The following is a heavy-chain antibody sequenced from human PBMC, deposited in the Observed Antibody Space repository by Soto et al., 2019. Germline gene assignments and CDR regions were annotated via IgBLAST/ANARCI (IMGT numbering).Heavy chain of an antibody. Sequence: PGGSLRLSCAASGFIFSNYWMSWVRRAPGRGLEWVASIKKDGSETHYADHAEGRFTISGDNAKNSLYLQMNSLRAEDTAVYYCMSRHRGTHWDYWGQGTQVTVSS. V-gene: IGHV3-7*01. J-gene: IGHJ4*02. CDR1: GFIFSNYW. CDR2: IKKDGSET. D-gene: IGHD7-27*01. CDR3: MSRHRGTHWDY.